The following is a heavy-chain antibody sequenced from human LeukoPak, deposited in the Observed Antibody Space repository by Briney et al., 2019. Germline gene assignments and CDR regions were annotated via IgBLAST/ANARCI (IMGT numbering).Heavy chain of an antibody. CDR2: INHSGST. CDR3: ARPLKARYFGSGSYSY. V-gene: IGHV4-34*01. J-gene: IGHJ4*02. D-gene: IGHD3-10*01. CDR1: GGSFSGYY. Sequence: SEALSLTCAVYGGSFSGYYWSWIRQPPGKGLEWIGEINHSGSTNYNPSLKSRVTISVDTSKNQFSLKLSSVTAADTAMYYCARPLKARYFGSGSYSYWGQGTLVTVSS.